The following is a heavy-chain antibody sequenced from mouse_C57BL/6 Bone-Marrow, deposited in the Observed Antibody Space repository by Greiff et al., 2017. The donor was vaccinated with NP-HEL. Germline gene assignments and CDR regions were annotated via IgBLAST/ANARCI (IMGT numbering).Heavy chain of an antibody. CDR2: ISYDGSN. V-gene: IGHV3-6*01. CDR3: ARQALNRGDFDY. J-gene: IGHJ2*01. D-gene: IGHD6-1*01. Sequence: EVKLQESGPGLVKPSQSLSLTCSVTGYSITSGYYWNWIRQFPGNKLEWMGYISYDGSNNYNPSLKNRISITRDTSKNQFFLKLNSVTTEDTATYYCARQALNRGDFDYWGQGITLTVSS. CDR1: GYSITSGYY.